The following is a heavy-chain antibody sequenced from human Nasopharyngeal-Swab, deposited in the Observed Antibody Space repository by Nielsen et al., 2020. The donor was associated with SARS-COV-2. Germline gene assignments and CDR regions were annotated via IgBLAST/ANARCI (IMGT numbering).Heavy chain of an antibody. CDR1: GFTFSSYS. D-gene: IGHD4-17*01. CDR2: ISSSSSYI. J-gene: IGHJ4*02. Sequence: GESLKISCAVSGFTFSSYSMNWVRQAPGKGLEWVSSISSSSSYIYYADSVKGRFTISRDNAKNSLYLQMNSLRAEDTAVYYCARETYGDRSYWGQGTLVTVSS. V-gene: IGHV3-21*01. CDR3: ARETYGDRSY.